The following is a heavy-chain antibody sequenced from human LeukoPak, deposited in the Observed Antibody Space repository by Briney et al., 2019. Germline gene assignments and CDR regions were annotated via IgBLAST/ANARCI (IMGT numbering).Heavy chain of an antibody. D-gene: IGHD2-21*02. V-gene: IGHV5-51*01. J-gene: IGHJ5*02. Sequence: GESLKISCKGSGYNLTNYWIGWVRQMPGKGLEWMGIIYLGDSDTKYSPSFQGQVTISADKSISTAYLQWSSLKASDTAMYYCARLPYCGGDCYPNWFDPWGQGTLVTVSS. CDR3: ARLPYCGGDCYPNWFDP. CDR1: GYNLTNYW. CDR2: IYLGDSDT.